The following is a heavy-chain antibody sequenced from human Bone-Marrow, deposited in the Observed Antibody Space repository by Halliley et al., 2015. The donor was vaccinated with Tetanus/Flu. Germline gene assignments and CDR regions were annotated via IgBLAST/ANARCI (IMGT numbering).Heavy chain of an antibody. CDR2: TRERGVYT. Sequence: WISSTRERGVYTDYAESVRGRITISRDIATKSVDRQMNALRIDDTAVYYCARALFGAVNWFDPWGPGTLVTVSP. J-gene: IGHJ5*02. V-gene: IGHV3-11*03. CDR3: ARALFGAVNWFDP. D-gene: IGHD3-3*01.